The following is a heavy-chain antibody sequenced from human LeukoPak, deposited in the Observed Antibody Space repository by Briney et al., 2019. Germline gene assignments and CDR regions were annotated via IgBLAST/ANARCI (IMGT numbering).Heavy chain of an antibody. J-gene: IGHJ5*02. CDR2: MNPNSGNT. CDR3: ARVGRVRPYYDFWSGPHNWFDP. CDR1: GYTFTSYD. V-gene: IGHV1-8*01. Sequence: ASVKVSCKASGYTFTSYDINWVRQATGQGLAWMGWMNPNSGNTGYAQKFQGRVTMTRNNSISTAYMELSSLRSEDTAVYYCARVGRVRPYYDFWSGPHNWFDPWGQGTLVTVSS. D-gene: IGHD3-3*01.